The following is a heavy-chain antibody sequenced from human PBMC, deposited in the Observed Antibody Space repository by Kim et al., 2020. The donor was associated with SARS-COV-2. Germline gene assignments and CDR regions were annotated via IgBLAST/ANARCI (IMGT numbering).Heavy chain of an antibody. D-gene: IGHD6-13*01. V-gene: IGHV4-59*09. CDR3: ARGYPSRAAAGIDY. J-gene: IGHJ4*02. Sequence: NPSLKSRVTITVDTSKNQFSLKLSSVTAADTAVYYCARGYPSRAAAGIDYWGQGTLVTVSS.